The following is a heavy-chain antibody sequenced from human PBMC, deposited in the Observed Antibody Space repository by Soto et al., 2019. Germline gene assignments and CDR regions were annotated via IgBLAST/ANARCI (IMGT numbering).Heavy chain of an antibody. J-gene: IGHJ4*02. Sequence: PGGSLRLSCAASGFTLSSYSMNWVRQAPGKGLEWVSYINSGSTTIYYADSVKGRFTISRDNAKNSLYLQMNSLRDEDTAVYYCTDNSPGSPGGVYWGQGPRVTVSS. CDR3: TDNSPGSPGGVY. CDR2: INSGSTTI. D-gene: IGHD1-26*01. CDR1: GFTLSSYS. V-gene: IGHV3-48*02.